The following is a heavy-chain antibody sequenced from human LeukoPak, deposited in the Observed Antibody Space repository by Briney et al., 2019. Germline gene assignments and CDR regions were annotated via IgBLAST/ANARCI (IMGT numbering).Heavy chain of an antibody. CDR3: ARRDTYDISPYRVDY. D-gene: IGHD3-22*01. V-gene: IGHV5-51*01. CDR2: IYPGDSDT. Sequence: GESLKISCKGSGYSFTNYWIGWVRQMPGKGLEWMGIIYPGDSDTRYSPSFQGQVTISADKSISTAYLQWSSLKASDTTMYYCARRDTYDISPYRVDYWGQGTLVTVSS. CDR1: GYSFTNYW. J-gene: IGHJ4*02.